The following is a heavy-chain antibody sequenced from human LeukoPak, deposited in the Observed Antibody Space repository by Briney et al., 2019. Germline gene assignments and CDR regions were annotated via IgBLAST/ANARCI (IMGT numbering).Heavy chain of an antibody. CDR1: GFTFSSYS. V-gene: IGHV3-21*01. CDR3: AREEDYGDYPDY. D-gene: IGHD4-17*01. Sequence: GGSLRLSCAASGFTFSSYSMNWVRQAPGKGLEWVSSISSSSSYIYYADSVKGRFTISRDNAKSSLYLQMNSLRAEDTAVYYCAREEDYGDYPDYWGQGTLVTVSS. J-gene: IGHJ4*02. CDR2: ISSSSSYI.